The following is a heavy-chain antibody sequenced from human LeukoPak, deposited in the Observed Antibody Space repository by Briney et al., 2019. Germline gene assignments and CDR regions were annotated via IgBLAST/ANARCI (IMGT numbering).Heavy chain of an antibody. J-gene: IGHJ4*02. V-gene: IGHV4-59*01. CDR1: DGSISIYY. CDR3: VRDRELTY. D-gene: IGHD5-24*01. CDR2: IYNSGST. Sequence: SETLSLTCTVLDGSISIYYWSWIRQPPGKGLEWIGYIYNSGSTNYNPSLKSRVTISADTSKNQFSLKLTSMTAADTAMYYCVRDRELTYWGQGTLVTVSS.